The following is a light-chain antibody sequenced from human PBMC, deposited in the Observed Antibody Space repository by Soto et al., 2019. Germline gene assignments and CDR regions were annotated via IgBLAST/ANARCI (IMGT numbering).Light chain of an antibody. CDR2: GND. Sequence: QSVLTQPPSASGTPGQRVAISCSGSSSNIGSHTVNWYQQLPGTAPKLLIYGNDQRPSGVPDRFSGSKSGTSASLAISGLQSENEVEYYCAAWDDSLNGPVFVGGTQLTVL. V-gene: IGLV1-44*01. CDR3: AAWDDSLNGPV. J-gene: IGLJ3*02. CDR1: SSNIGSHT.